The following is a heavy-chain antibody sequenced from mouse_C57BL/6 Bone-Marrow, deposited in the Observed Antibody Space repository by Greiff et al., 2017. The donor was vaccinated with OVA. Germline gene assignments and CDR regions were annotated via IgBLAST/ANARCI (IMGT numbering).Heavy chain of an antibody. CDR3: ARSRGILRAWFAY. CDR2: INPSNGGT. D-gene: IGHD1-1*01. J-gene: IGHJ3*01. V-gene: IGHV1-53*01. CDR1: GYTFTSYW. Sequence: VQLRQPGTELVKPGASVKLSCKASGYTFTSYWMHWVKQRPGQGLEWIGNINPSNGGTNYNEKFKSKATLTVDKSSSTAYMQLSSLTSEDSAVYYCARSRGILRAWFAYWGQGTLVTVSA.